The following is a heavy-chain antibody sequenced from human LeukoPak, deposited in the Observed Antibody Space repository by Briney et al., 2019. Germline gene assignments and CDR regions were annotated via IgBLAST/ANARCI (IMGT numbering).Heavy chain of an antibody. CDR2: ISSTSSSYI. Sequence: GGSLRLSCAASGFTFLSYNMNWVRQAPGKGLEWVSSISSTSSSYIYYADSVKGRFTISRDNSKNSLYLQMNSLRTEDTALYYCAKDGGGSGIDYWGQGTLVTVSS. CDR3: AKDGGGSGIDY. J-gene: IGHJ4*02. D-gene: IGHD3-16*01. CDR1: GFTFLSYN. V-gene: IGHV3-21*04.